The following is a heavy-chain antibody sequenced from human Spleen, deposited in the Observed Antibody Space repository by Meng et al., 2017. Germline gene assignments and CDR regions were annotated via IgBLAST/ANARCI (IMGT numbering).Heavy chain of an antibody. V-gene: IGHV4-34*01. CDR1: GGSFTCYY. CDR3: ARGYNYNY. J-gene: IGHJ4*02. Sequence: VHSQLWGAGLLQPSETLPLTCSVYGGSFTCYYWSWIRQPPGKGLEWIGEINHSGSTTYNPSLKSRVTISIDTSKSQLSLKLSSVTAADTAVYYCARGYNYNYWGQGTLVTVSS. D-gene: IGHD5-18*01. CDR2: INHSGST.